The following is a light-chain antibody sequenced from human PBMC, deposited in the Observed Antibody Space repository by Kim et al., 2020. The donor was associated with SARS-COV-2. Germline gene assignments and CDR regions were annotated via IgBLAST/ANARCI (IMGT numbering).Light chain of an antibody. CDR1: SSNIGAGYD. Sequence: VTISCTGSSSNIGAGYDVHWYQHLPGTAPKVLIYGNTNRPSGVPDRFSGSKSGTSASLAITGLQAEDEADYYCHSYDSSMRGSMFGGGTKVTVL. V-gene: IGLV1-40*01. CDR2: GNT. J-gene: IGLJ6*01. CDR3: HSYDSSMRGSM.